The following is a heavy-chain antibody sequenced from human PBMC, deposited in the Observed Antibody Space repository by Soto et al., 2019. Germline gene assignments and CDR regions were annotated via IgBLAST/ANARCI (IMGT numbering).Heavy chain of an antibody. CDR3: ARQASCTNGVCYTRELHLDY. Sequence: PSETLSLTCTVSGGSISSSSYYWGWIRQPPGKGLEWIGSIYYSGSTYYNPSLKSRVTISVDTSKNQFSLKLSSVTAADTAVYYCARQASCTNGVCYTRELHLDYWGQGTLVTVSS. CDR2: IYYSGST. V-gene: IGHV4-39*01. J-gene: IGHJ4*02. CDR1: GGSISSSSYY. D-gene: IGHD2-8*01.